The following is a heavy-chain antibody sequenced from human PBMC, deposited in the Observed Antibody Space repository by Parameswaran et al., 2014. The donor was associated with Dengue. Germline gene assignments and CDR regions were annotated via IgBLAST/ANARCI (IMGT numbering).Heavy chain of an antibody. V-gene: IGHV4-34*01. J-gene: IGHJ5*02. CDR3: ARHSLISSWFDP. Sequence: RWIRQSPGKGLEWIGEINHSGSTYYNPSLKSRVTISVDTSKNQFSLKLSSVTAADTAVYYCARHSLISSWFDPWGQGTLVTVSS. CDR2: INHSGST. D-gene: IGHD3-3*02.